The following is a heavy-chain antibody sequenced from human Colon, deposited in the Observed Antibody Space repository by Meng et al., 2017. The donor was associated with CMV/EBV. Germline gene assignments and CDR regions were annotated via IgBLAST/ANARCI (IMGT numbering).Heavy chain of an antibody. CDR1: GESFSGYY. CDR3: ARGRARGPQRLYYYGMDV. CDR2: INHSGST. J-gene: IGHJ6*02. V-gene: IGHV4-34*01. Sequence: ESLKISCAVYGESFSGYYWSWIRQPPGKGLEWIGEINHSGSTNYNPSLKSRVTISVDTSKNQFSLKLSSVTAADTAVYYCARGRARGPQRLYYYGMDVWGQGTTVTVSS.